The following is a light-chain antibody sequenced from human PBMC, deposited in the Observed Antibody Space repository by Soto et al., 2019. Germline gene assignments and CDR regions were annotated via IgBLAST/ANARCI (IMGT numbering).Light chain of an antibody. Sequence: QSVLTQPPSASGTPGQRVTISCSGSSSNIGTNAVNWYQQLPGTAPKLLIYNNNQRPSGVPDRFPGTKSGTSASLAISGLQSEDEANYYCAPCDDSLDVPVFGGGTKVTVL. CDR2: NNN. V-gene: IGLV1-44*01. CDR1: SSNIGTNA. J-gene: IGLJ2*01. CDR3: APCDDSLDVPV.